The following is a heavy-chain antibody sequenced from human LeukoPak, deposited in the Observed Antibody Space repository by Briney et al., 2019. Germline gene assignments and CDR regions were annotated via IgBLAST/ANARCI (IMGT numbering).Heavy chain of an antibody. V-gene: IGHV3-13*01. CDR3: ARSRSYNHFDY. D-gene: IGHD1-14*01. Sequence: QPGGSLRLSCAASGFTFSSYDMHWVRQATGKGLEWVSAIGPAGDTYYPGSVKGRFTISRENAKNSLYLQMNSLRAGDTAVYYCARSRSYNHFDYWGQGTLVTVSS. CDR2: IGPAGDT. J-gene: IGHJ4*02. CDR1: GFTFSSYD.